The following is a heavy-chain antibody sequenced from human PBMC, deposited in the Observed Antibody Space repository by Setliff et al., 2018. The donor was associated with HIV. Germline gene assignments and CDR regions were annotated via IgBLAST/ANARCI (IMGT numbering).Heavy chain of an antibody. CDR2: INTNTGNP. CDR3: ARSVHSLYGDYATYFDP. V-gene: IGHV7-4-1*02. J-gene: IGHJ5*02. Sequence: ASVKVSCKASGYTFTDYAMNWVRQAPGQGLEWMGWINTNTGNPTYAQGFTGRFVFSLDKSTSTAFMGLTSLTSEDTAVYYCARSVHSLYGDYATYFDPWGQGTQVTVSS. CDR1: GYTFTDYA. D-gene: IGHD4-17*01.